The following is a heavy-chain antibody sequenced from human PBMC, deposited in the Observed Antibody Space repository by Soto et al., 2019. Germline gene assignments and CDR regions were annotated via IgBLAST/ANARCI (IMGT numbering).Heavy chain of an antibody. V-gene: IGHV3-30*18. Sequence: GGSLRLSCAASGFTFSSYGMHWVRQAPGKGLEWVAVISYDGSNKYYADSVKGRFTISRDNSKNTLYLQMNSLRAEDTAVYYCAKVLYDFWSGSYGMDVWGQGTTVTVSS. CDR1: GFTFSSYG. CDR3: AKVLYDFWSGSYGMDV. D-gene: IGHD3-3*01. J-gene: IGHJ6*02. CDR2: ISYDGSNK.